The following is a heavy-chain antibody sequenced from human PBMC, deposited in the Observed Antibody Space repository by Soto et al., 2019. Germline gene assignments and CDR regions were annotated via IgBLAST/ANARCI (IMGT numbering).Heavy chain of an antibody. CDR1: GYTFTGYY. J-gene: IGHJ4*02. V-gene: IGHV1-2*04. Sequence: GASVKVSCKASGYTFTGYYMHWVRQAPGQGLEWMGWVNPNSGGTNYAQKFQGWVTMTRDTSMSTAYMELSSLRSEDTAVYYCARGSRKDDFWSGYYSYPFDYWGQGTLVTVSS. D-gene: IGHD3-3*01. CDR2: VNPNSGGT. CDR3: ARGSRKDDFWSGYYSYPFDY.